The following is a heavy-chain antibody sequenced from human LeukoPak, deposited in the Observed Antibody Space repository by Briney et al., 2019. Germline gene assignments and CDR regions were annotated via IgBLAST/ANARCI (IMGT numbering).Heavy chain of an antibody. CDR1: GYSFTNFD. D-gene: IGHD6-19*01. J-gene: IGHJ6*03. Sequence: GASVKVSCKASGYSFTNFDINWVRQATGQGLEWMGWMNPNSGNKGYAQKFQGRVTMTMNTSITTAYMELSSLRSEDTAVYYCARGPQWRGDYYYMDVWGRGTTVPVS. V-gene: IGHV1-8*01. CDR3: ARGPQWRGDYYYMDV. CDR2: MNPNSGNK.